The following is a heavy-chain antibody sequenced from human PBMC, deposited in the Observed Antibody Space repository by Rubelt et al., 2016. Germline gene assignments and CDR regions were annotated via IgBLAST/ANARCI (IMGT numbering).Heavy chain of an antibody. CDR1: GFTFSSLS. D-gene: IGHD3-16*02. J-gene: IGHJ4*02. Sequence: EVQLVESGGGLVQPGGSLRLSCSASGFTFSSLSMHWVRQAPGKGLEWVSIIYSGGGTYYADSLEGRFTISRDNSKNTLFLQMNVLRAEDTALYYCARDRYPGASVYWGQGTLVTVSS. CDR3: ARDRYPGASVY. V-gene: IGHV3-66*01. CDR2: IYSGGGT.